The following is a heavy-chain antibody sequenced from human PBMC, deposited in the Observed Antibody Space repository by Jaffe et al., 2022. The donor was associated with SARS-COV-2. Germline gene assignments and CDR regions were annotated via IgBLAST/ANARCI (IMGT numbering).Heavy chain of an antibody. CDR1: GFTFSSYS. V-gene: IGHV3-30*04. J-gene: IGHJ4*02. D-gene: IGHD6-13*01. CDR3: ARDRNPYLKYSTTWYN. CDR2: ISYDGSDK. Sequence: QVQLVEFGGGVVQPGRSLRLSCAASGFTFSSYSMHWVRQAPGKGLEWVAVISYDGSDKYYADSVKGRFTISRDSSKNTLYLQMSSLRAEDTAVYYCARDRNPYLKYSTTWYNWGQGTLVTVSS.